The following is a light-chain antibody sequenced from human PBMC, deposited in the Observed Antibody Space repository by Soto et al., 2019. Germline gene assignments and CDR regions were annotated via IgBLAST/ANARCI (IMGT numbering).Light chain of an antibody. J-gene: IGLJ1*01. CDR3: RAWDDSLTRYV. V-gene: IGLV1-44*01. CDR1: SSNIGHNS. Sequence: QLVLTHPPSASWTPGQRVAISCSGGSSNIGHNSVNWYQQLPGTAPKLLIYSNNQRPSGVPDRFSGSKSGTSASLAISGLPSEDEDDYYCRAWDDSLTRYVFGTGTKVT. CDR2: SNN.